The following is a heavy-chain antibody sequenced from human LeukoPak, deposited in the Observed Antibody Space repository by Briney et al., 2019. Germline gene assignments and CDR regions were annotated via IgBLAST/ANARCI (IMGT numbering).Heavy chain of an antibody. V-gene: IGHV3-53*01. J-gene: IGHJ4*02. Sequence: GGSLRLSCAASGFTFSSNAMSWVRQAPGKGLEWVSVLYSDGTTYYTDSVKGRFTISRDNSKNTLYLQMDNLRVEDAAVYYCARATYDSNGYTANHDYWGQGTLVTVSS. CDR1: GFTFSSNA. D-gene: IGHD3-22*01. CDR3: ARATYDSNGYTANHDY. CDR2: LYSDGTT.